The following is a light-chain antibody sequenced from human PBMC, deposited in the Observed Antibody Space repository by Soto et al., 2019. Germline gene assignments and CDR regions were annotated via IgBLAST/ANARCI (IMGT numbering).Light chain of an antibody. CDR1: SSNIGSNT. Sequence: QSVLTQPPSASGTPGQRVTISCSGSSSNIGSNTVNWYQQLPGTAPKLLIYSNNHRPSGVPDRFSGSKSGTSASLAISGLQSEDEADYYCAAWDDSLNGVVFGGGTNLTVL. J-gene: IGLJ2*01. CDR2: SNN. CDR3: AAWDDSLNGVV. V-gene: IGLV1-44*01.